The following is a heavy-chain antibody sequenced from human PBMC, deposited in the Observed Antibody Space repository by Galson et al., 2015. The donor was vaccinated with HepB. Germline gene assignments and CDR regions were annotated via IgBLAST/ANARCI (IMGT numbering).Heavy chain of an antibody. J-gene: IGHJ5*02. Sequence: SLRLSCAASGFTFSSYGMHWVRQAPGKGLEWVAVIWYDGSNKYYADSVKGRFTISRDNSKNTLYLQMNSLRAEDTAVYYCAREGCSSTSCGWVDPWGQGTLVTVSS. D-gene: IGHD2-2*01. V-gene: IGHV3-33*01. CDR3: AREGCSSTSCGWVDP. CDR2: IWYDGSNK. CDR1: GFTFSSYG.